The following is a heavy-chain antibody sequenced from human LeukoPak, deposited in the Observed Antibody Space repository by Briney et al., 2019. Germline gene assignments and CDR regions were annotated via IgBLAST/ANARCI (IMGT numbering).Heavy chain of an antibody. Sequence: GGSLRLSCAASGFTFSSYSMDWVRQAPGKGLEWVSSISSISSYIYYADSVKGRFTVSRDNAKNSLYLQMDSLRAEDTAVYYCARDPSGTYYPRVSGALDIWGQGTMVTVSS. CDR1: GFTFSSYS. CDR3: ARDPSGTYYPRVSGALDI. J-gene: IGHJ3*02. V-gene: IGHV3-21*01. CDR2: ISSISSYI. D-gene: IGHD1-26*01.